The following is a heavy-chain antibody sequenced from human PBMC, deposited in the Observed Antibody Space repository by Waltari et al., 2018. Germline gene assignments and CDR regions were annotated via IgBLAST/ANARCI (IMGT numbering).Heavy chain of an antibody. Sequence: QVQLVQSGAEVKKPGSSVKVSCKASGGTFSSYAISWVRQAHGQGLEWMGGIIPIFGTANYAQKFQGRVTITADESTSTAYMELSSLRSEDTAVYYCARVRVEDYGDSRIEYYFDYWGQGTLVTVSS. CDR2: IIPIFGTA. D-gene: IGHD4-17*01. CDR1: GGTFSSYA. J-gene: IGHJ4*02. CDR3: ARVRVEDYGDSRIEYYFDY. V-gene: IGHV1-69*12.